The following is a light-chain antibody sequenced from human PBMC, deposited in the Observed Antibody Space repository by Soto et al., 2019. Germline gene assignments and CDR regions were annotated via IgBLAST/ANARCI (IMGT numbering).Light chain of an antibody. Sequence: EIVLTQSPGTLSLSPGERATLSCRASQSVSSSYLDWYQQKPGQSPRLLIYGASSRATGIPDRFSGSGSGKDFTLTISRLEPEDFAEYYCQQYGSSRTFGQVTKVEIK. CDR3: QQYGSSRT. V-gene: IGKV3-20*01. CDR1: QSVSSSY. CDR2: GAS. J-gene: IGKJ1*01.